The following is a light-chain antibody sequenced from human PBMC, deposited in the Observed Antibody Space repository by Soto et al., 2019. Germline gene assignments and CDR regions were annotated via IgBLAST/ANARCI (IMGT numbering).Light chain of an antibody. V-gene: IGLV2-23*01. Sequence: QSVLTQPPSVSAAPGQKVTISCSGSSSNIGNNYVSWYQQHPGKAPKLMIYEDNKRPSGVSDHFSGSKSGNTASLTISGLQAEDEADYYCCSYAGSSTWVFGGGTKLTVL. CDR3: CSYAGSSTWV. CDR2: EDN. J-gene: IGLJ3*02. CDR1: SSNIGNNY.